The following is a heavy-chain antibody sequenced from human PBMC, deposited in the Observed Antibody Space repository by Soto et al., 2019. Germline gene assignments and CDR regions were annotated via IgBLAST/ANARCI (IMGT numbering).Heavy chain of an antibody. CDR3: ARGLSPGADSPFDY. D-gene: IGHD1-26*01. Sequence: SETLSLTCAVYGGSFSGYYWNWIRQPPGKGLEWIGEVNHSGSTNYNPSLKSRVTMAVDTSKSQFSLKLNSVTAADMAVYYCARGLSPGADSPFDYWGQGTLVTVSS. J-gene: IGHJ4*02. CDR1: GGSFSGYY. V-gene: IGHV4-34*01. CDR2: VNHSGST.